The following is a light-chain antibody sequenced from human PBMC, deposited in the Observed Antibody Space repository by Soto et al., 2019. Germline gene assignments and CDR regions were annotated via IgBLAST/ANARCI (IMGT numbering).Light chain of an antibody. J-gene: IGLJ1*01. Sequence: QSALTQPRSVSGSPGQSVTISCTGTSSDVGKYNYVSWYQQHPGKAPKLIIYDVSRRPSGVHDRFSGSKSGNTASLTISGLRADDEADYYCCSYAGSFTYVFGTGTKV. CDR2: DVS. CDR3: CSYAGSFTYV. V-gene: IGLV2-11*01. CDR1: SSDVGKYNY.